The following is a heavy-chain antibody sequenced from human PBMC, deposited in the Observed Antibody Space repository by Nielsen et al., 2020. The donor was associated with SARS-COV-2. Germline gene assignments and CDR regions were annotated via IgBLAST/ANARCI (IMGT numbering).Heavy chain of an antibody. D-gene: IGHD2-2*02. CDR1: GGSISSGGYY. CDR2: IYYSGST. V-gene: IGHV4-31*03. Sequence: SETLSLTCTVSGGSISSGGYYWSWIRQHPGKGLEWIGYIYYSGSTYYNPSLKSRVTISVDTSKNQFSLKLSSVTAADTAVYYCAREVIGAEPAALLNWFDPWGQGTLVTVSS. CDR3: AREVIGAEPAALLNWFDP. J-gene: IGHJ5*02.